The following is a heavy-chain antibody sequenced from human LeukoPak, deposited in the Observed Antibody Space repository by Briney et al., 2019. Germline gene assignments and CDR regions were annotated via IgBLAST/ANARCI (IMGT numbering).Heavy chain of an antibody. CDR3: ARHLRGSGSYAGMGAFEI. D-gene: IGHD3-10*02. Sequence: GGSLKISCKGSGYSFTSYWIGWVRQMPGKGLEWMGIIYPGDSDTRYSPSFQSQVTISADKSISTAYLQWSRLKASDTAMYYCARHLRGSGSYAGMGAFEIWGQGTMGTVSS. CDR2: IYPGDSDT. V-gene: IGHV5-51*01. CDR1: GYSFTSYW. J-gene: IGHJ3*02.